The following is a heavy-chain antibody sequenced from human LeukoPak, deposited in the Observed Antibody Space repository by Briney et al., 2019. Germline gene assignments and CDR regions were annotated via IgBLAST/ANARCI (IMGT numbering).Heavy chain of an antibody. CDR3: ARDKSRRDGYNYDY. CDR1: GYTFTGYY. CDR2: INSNSGGT. V-gene: IGHV1-2*02. Sequence: ASVKVSCKASGYTFTGYYMHWVRQAPGRGLEWMGWINSNSGGTNYAQKFQGRVTMTRDTSISTAYMELSRLRSDDTAVYYCARDKSRRDGYNYDYWGQGTLVTVSS. D-gene: IGHD5-24*01. J-gene: IGHJ4*02.